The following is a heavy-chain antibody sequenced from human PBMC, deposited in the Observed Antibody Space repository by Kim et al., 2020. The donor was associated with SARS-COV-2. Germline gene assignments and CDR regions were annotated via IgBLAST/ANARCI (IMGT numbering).Heavy chain of an antibody. D-gene: IGHD1-26*01. J-gene: IGHJ5*02. CDR3: ARSGGATNWFDP. Sequence: APKFEGRVTITRDTSISTGYMELSRLRPDDTAVYYCARSGGATNWFDPWGQGTLVTVSS. V-gene: IGHV1-2*02.